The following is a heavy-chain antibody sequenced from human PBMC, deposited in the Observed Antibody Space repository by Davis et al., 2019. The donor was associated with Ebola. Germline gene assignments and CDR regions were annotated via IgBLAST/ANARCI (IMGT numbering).Heavy chain of an antibody. V-gene: IGHV3-33*06. CDR3: AKGGSGWPSDYSYGMGV. CDR2: IWYDGNNK. CDR1: GFTFSNYG. D-gene: IGHD6-19*01. Sequence: PGGSLRLSCSASGFTFSNYGMHWVRQAPGKGLEWVAVIWYDGNNKYYAESVKGRFTISRDNAENMLYLQMNSLRAEDTAVYYCAKGGSGWPSDYSYGMGVWGKGTTVTVSS. J-gene: IGHJ6*04.